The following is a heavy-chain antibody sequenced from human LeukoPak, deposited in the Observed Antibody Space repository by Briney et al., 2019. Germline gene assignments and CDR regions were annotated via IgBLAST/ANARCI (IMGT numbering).Heavy chain of an antibody. V-gene: IGHV4-59*12. CDR3: ARGSAGDY. J-gene: IGHJ4*02. CDR1: GGSFSGYY. CDR2: IYYSGST. Sequence: PSETLSLTCAVYGGSFSGYYWSWIRQPPGKGLEWIGYIYYSGSTNYNPSLKSRVTISVDTSKNQFSLKLSSVTAADTAVYYCARGSAGDYWGQGTLVTVSS.